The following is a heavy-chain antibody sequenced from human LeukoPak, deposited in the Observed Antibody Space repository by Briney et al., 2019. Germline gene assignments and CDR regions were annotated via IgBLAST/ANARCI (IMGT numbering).Heavy chain of an antibody. V-gene: IGHV4-38-2*01. D-gene: IGHD3-10*01. CDR2: IYHSGST. Sequence: PSETLSLTRAVSGYSISSGYYWGWIRQPPGKGLEWIGSIYHSGSTTYNPSLKRRVTISVNTSKNQFSLKLSSVTGADTAVYYCARGGDGWFGELLTYWGQGTLVTVSS. CDR1: GYSISSGYY. J-gene: IGHJ4*02. CDR3: ARGGDGWFGELLTY.